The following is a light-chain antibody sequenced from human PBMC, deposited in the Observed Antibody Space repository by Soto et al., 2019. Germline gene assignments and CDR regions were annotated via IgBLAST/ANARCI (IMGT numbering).Light chain of an antibody. CDR2: RAS. Sequence: DIVMTQSPDSLAVSLGERATINWKSSQSVLYSSNNKNYLAWYQKKPGQPPKLLIYRASTRESGVPDRFSGSVSGTDFNLTINRLQAEDVAVYECQQQYITTITFRQVTRLEIK. CDR3: QQQYITTIT. CDR1: QSVLYSSNNKNY. V-gene: IGKV4-1*01. J-gene: IGKJ5*01.